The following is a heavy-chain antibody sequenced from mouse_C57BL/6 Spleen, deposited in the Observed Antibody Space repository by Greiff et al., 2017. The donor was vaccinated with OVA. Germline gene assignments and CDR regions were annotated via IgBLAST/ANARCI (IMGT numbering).Heavy chain of an antibody. J-gene: IGHJ2*01. Sequence: DVKLQESGPGLVKPSQSLSLTCSVTGYSITSGYYWNWIRQFPGNKLEWMGYISYDGSNNYNPSLKNRISITRDTSKNQFFLKLNSVTTEDTATYYCARRANWDSFDYWGQGTTLTVSS. CDR3: ARRANWDSFDY. V-gene: IGHV3-6*01. CDR2: ISYDGSN. CDR1: GYSITSGYY. D-gene: IGHD4-1*01.